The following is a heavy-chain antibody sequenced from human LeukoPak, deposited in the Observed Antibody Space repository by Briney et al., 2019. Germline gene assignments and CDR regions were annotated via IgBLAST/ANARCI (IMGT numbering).Heavy chain of an antibody. CDR3: ARSSGSYYLIDGMDV. CDR1: GVSISSYY. Sequence: ASETLSLTCTVSGVSISSYYWSWIRQPPGKGLEWIGYIHYSGSTNYNPSLKSRVTISVDTSKNQFSLKLSSVTAADTAVYYCARSSGSYYLIDGMDVWGQGTTVTVSS. D-gene: IGHD1-26*01. V-gene: IGHV4-59*01. J-gene: IGHJ6*02. CDR2: IHYSGST.